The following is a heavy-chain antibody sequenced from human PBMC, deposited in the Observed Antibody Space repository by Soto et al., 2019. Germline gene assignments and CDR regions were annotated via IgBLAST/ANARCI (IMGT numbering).Heavy chain of an antibody. V-gene: IGHV4-39*02. CDR1: GGSINYNSYY. D-gene: IGHD2-15*01. CDR3: ARLVVVAPVDNA. Sequence: SETLSLTCSVSGGSINYNSYYWGWIRQPPGKGLEWVGGIFYTGTTYYSPSLKDRVTISVDTTKNSFSLNLTSVTAADTAFYFCARLVVVAPVDNAWGQGTLVTVSS. J-gene: IGHJ4*02. CDR2: IFYTGTT.